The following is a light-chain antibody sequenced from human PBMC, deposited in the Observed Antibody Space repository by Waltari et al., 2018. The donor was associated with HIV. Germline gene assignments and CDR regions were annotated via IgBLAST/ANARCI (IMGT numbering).Light chain of an antibody. CDR2: ENN. CDR1: TSNIGRHY. Sequence: QSVLTQPPSASGTPGQRATLSRFGSTSNIGRHYVHWSQQPPRMAPNLRIYENNQRPSGVPDRFAGSKSGTSASLAISGLRSEDEADYYCAAWDDRLNLVFGGGTKVTVL. J-gene: IGLJ2*01. CDR3: AAWDDRLNLV. V-gene: IGLV1-47*01.